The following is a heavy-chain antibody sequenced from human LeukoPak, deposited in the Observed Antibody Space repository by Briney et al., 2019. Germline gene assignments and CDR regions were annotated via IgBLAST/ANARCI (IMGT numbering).Heavy chain of an antibody. Sequence: PGRSLRLSCAASGFTFDDYAMHWVRQAPGKGLEWDSGISWNSGSIGYADSVKGRFTISRDNTKNSLYLQMNSLRAEDMALYYGAKGHDSSGYYLGYFDYWGQGTLVTVSS. CDR2: ISWNSGSI. J-gene: IGHJ4*02. V-gene: IGHV3-9*03. CDR1: GFTFDDYA. CDR3: AKGHDSSGYYLGYFDY. D-gene: IGHD3-22*01.